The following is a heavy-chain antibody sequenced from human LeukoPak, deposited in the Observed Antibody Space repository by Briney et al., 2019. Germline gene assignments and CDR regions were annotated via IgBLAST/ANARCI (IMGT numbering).Heavy chain of an antibody. Sequence: ASVKVSCKASGYTFTGYYMHWVRQAPGQGLEWMGWFNPNSGGTNYAQKFQGWVTMTRDTSISTAYMELSSLRSEDTAVYYCAREEQWLVRRYYYGMDVWGQGTTVTVSS. V-gene: IGHV1-2*04. CDR3: AREEQWLVRRYYYGMDV. CDR1: GYTFTGYY. J-gene: IGHJ6*02. CDR2: FNPNSGGT. D-gene: IGHD6-19*01.